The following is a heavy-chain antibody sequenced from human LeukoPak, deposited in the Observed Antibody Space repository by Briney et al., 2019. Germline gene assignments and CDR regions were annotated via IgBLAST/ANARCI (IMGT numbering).Heavy chain of an antibody. Sequence: SETLSLTCTVSGGSISSYYWSWIRQPPGKGLEWIGYIYYSGSTTYNPSLKTRVTISVDTSKNQFSLKLSSVTAPDTAVYYCARHSDSSGFYFAYWGQGTLVTVSS. J-gene: IGHJ4*02. CDR3: ARHSDSSGFYFAY. D-gene: IGHD3-22*01. V-gene: IGHV4-59*08. CDR1: GGSISSYY. CDR2: IYYSGST.